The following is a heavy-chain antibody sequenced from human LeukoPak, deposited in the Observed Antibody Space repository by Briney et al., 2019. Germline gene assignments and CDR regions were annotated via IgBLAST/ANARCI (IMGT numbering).Heavy chain of an antibody. CDR2: ISAYNGNT. D-gene: IGHD6-19*01. CDR3: ARDGDSGWYYRNWFDP. CDR1: GHTFTSYG. J-gene: IGHJ5*02. Sequence: ASVKVSCKASGHTFTSYGISWVRQAPGQGLEWMGWISAYNGNTNYAQKFQGRVTITADESTSTAYMELSSLRSEDTAVYYCARDGDSGWYYRNWFDPWGQGTLVTVSS. V-gene: IGHV1-18*01.